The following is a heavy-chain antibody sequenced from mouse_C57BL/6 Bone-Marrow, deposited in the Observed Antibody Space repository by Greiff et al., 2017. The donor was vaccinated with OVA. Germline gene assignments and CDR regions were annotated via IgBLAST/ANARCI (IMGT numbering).Heavy chain of an antibody. V-gene: IGHV2-2*01. CDR2: IWSGGST. D-gene: IGHD4-1*01. CDR1: GFSLTSYG. J-gene: IGHJ1*03. Sequence: VQLQQSGPGLVQPSQSLSITCTVSGFSLTSYGVHWVRQSPGKGLEWLGVIWSGGSTDYNAAFISRLSISKDNSKSQVFIKMNSLQADDPAIYYCARNPLKLTGTYRGYFDVWGTGTTVTVSS. CDR3: ARNPLKLTGTYRGYFDV.